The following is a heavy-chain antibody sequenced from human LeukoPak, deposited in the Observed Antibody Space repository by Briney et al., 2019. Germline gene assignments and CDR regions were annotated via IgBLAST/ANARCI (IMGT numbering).Heavy chain of an antibody. D-gene: IGHD2-21*01. Sequence: GGSLRLSCAASGFTFSDYYMSWIRQAPGKGLEWVSYISSSGSTIYYADSVKGRFTISRDNAKNSLYLQMDSLRAEDTAVYYCARDLVVVGSYFYYGMDVWGQGTTVTVSS. J-gene: IGHJ6*02. CDR2: ISSSGSTI. CDR1: GFTFSDYY. V-gene: IGHV3-11*04. CDR3: ARDLVVVGSYFYYGMDV.